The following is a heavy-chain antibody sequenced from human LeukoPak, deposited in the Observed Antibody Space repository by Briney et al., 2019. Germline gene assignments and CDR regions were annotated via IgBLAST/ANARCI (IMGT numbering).Heavy chain of an antibody. CDR2: ISYDGSNK. CDR3: ARGGSYLDY. J-gene: IGHJ4*02. CDR1: GFTFSSYA. V-gene: IGHV3-30-3*01. Sequence: GGSLRLSCAASGFTFSSYAMHWVRQTPGKGLEWVAVISYDGSNKYYADSVKGRFTISRDNSKNTLYLQMNSLRAEDTAVYYCARGGSYLDYWGQGTLVTASS. D-gene: IGHD1-26*01.